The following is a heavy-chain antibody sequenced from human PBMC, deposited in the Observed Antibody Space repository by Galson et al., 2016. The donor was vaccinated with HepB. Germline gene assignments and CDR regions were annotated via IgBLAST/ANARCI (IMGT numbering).Heavy chain of an antibody. CDR1: GGSFSGYY. J-gene: IGHJ5*02. CDR3: ARGRNDFVWGSYRFGWFDP. CDR2: INQSGST. V-gene: IGHV4-34*01. D-gene: IGHD3-16*02. Sequence: SETLSLTCAVYGGSFSGYYWSWIRQPPGKGLEWIGEINQSGSTNYNPSLKSRVTISVDTSKNQFSLKLGSVTAADTAVYYCARGRNDFVWGSYRFGWFDPWGQGTLVTVSS.